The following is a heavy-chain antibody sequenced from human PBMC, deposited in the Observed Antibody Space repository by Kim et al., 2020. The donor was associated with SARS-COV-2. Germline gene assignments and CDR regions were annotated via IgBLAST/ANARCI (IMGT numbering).Heavy chain of an antibody. CDR2: INPNSGGT. V-gene: IGHV1-2*06. D-gene: IGHD3-10*01. CDR1: GYTFTGYY. Sequence: ASVKVSCKASGYTFTGYYMHWVRQAPGQGLEWMGRINPNSGGTNYAQKFQGRVTMTRDTSISTAYMELSRLRSDDTAVYYCARDVHLLWFGELLSSYYYYGMDVWGQGTTVTVSS. CDR3: ARDVHLLWFGELLSSYYYYGMDV. J-gene: IGHJ6*02.